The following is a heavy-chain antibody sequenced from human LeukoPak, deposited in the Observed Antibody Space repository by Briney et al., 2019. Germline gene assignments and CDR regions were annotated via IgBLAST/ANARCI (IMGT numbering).Heavy chain of an antibody. D-gene: IGHD3-3*01. J-gene: IGHJ6*03. Sequence: SETLSLTCTVSGGSISSGDYYWSWIRQPPGKGLEWIGCIYYSGSTNYNPSLKSRVTISVDTSKNQFSLKLSSVTAADTAVYYCARDGAYHDFWSGYPSYYMDVWGKGTTVTVSS. CDR1: GGSISSGDYY. V-gene: IGHV4-61*08. CDR2: IYYSGST. CDR3: ARDGAYHDFWSGYPSYYMDV.